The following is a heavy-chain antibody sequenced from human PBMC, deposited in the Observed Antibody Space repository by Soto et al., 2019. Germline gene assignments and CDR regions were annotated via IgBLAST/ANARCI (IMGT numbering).Heavy chain of an antibody. CDR3: ARDGPHIPAVGDV. CDR2: MNAKSGDK. Sequence: QAHLEQSGAELKRPGASVKVSCKASGYTFSDFDINWLRQASGQGPEWMGWMNAKSGDKKYAQNVQGRVTLTTDTSTSTAYMEMRTLRSDDTAAYYCARDGPHIPAVGDVWGQGTTVTVSS. D-gene: IGHD6-13*01. J-gene: IGHJ6*02. V-gene: IGHV1-18*01. CDR1: GYTFSDFD.